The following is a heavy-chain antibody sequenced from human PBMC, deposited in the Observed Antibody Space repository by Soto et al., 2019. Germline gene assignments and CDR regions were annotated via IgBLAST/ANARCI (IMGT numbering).Heavy chain of an antibody. CDR1: GGSISAGDYY. D-gene: IGHD6-19*01. Sequence: SETLSLTCTVSGGSISAGDYYWNWIRQPPGKGLEWIGYIYYTGTTKYNPSLKSRATLSVDTSKNRFSLNLTSVTAADSAVYYCARGAGSPPWARGTRVPVPP. CDR3: ARGAGSPP. V-gene: IGHV4-30-4*01. CDR2: IYYTGTT. J-gene: IGHJ5*02.